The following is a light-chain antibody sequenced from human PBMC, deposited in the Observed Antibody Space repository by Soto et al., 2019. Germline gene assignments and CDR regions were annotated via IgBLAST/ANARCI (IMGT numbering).Light chain of an antibody. CDR3: QQYNSYRT. Sequence: DIQMTQSPSTLSASVGGRVTFACRASQSISSWLAWYQQKPGKAPKLLIYDASSLESGVPSRFSGSGSGTEFTLTISSLQPDDFATYYCQQYNSYRTFGQGTKVDIK. CDR2: DAS. J-gene: IGKJ1*01. V-gene: IGKV1-5*01. CDR1: QSISSW.